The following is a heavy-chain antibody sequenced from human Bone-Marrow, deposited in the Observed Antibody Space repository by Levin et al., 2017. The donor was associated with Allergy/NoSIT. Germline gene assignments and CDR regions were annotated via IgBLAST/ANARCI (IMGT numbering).Heavy chain of an antibody. V-gene: IGHV4-59*01. CDR2: IYYSGST. Sequence: SQTLSLTCTVSGGSISSYYWSWIRQPPGKGLEWIGYIYYSGSTNYNPSLKSRVTISVDTSKNQFSLKLSSVTAADTAVYYCAAMDFGELLDYWGQGTLVTVSS. J-gene: IGHJ4*02. CDR3: AAMDFGELLDY. D-gene: IGHD3-10*01. CDR1: GGSISSYY.